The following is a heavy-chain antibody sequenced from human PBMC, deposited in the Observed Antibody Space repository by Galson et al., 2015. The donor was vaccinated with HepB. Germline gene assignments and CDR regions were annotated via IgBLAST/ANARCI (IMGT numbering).Heavy chain of an antibody. D-gene: IGHD6-6*01. V-gene: IGHV3-74*01. CDR3: APQRYSSSSGGDWFDP. CDR2: INSDGSST. Sequence: SLRLSCAASGFTFSSYWMHWVRQAPGKGLVWVSRINSDGSSTSYADSVKGRFTISRDNAKNTLYLQMNSLRAEDTAVYYCAPQRYSSSSGGDWFDPWGQGTLVTVSS. CDR1: GFTFSSYW. J-gene: IGHJ5*02.